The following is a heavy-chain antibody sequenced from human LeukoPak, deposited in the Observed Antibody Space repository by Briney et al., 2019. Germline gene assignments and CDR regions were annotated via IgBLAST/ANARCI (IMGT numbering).Heavy chain of an antibody. CDR3: AKDPRGRITIFGVVIINWFDP. CDR1: GFTFSSYA. V-gene: IGHV3-23*01. Sequence: GGSLRLSCAASGFTFSSYAMSWVRQAPGKGLEWVSAISGSGGSTYYADSVKGRFTISRDNSKNTLYLQMNSLRAEDTAVYYCAKDPRGRITIFGVVIINWFDPWGQGTLVTVSS. CDR2: ISGSGGST. J-gene: IGHJ5*02. D-gene: IGHD3-3*01.